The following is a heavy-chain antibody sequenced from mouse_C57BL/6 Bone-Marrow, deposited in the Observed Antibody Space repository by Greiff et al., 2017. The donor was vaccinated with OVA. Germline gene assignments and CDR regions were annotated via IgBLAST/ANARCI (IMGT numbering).Heavy chain of an antibody. D-gene: IGHD2-4*01. CDR2: IDPSDSYT. CDR3: ARGATYDYEGDWFAY. J-gene: IGHJ3*01. Sequence: QVQLQQSGAELVMPGASVKLSCKASGYTFTSYWMHWVKQRPGQGLEWIGEIDPSDSYTNYNQKFKGKSTLTVDKSSSTAYMQLSSLTSEDSAVYYCARGATYDYEGDWFAYWGQGTLVTVSA. V-gene: IGHV1-69*01. CDR1: GYTFTSYW.